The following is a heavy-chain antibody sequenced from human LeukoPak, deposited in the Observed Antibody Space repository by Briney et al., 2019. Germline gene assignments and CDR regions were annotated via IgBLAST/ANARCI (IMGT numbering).Heavy chain of an antibody. CDR3: ARAIVRVGGFWSAYYDY. J-gene: IGHJ4*02. D-gene: IGHD3-3*01. CDR1: GFTFSSYS. CDR2: ISSDGGST. Sequence: GGSLRLSCAASGFTFSSYSMNWVRQAPGKGLECVSAISSDGGSTYYANSVKGRFTISRDNSKNTLYLQMGSLRAEDMAVYYCARAIVRVGGFWSAYYDYWGQGTLVTVSS. V-gene: IGHV3-64*01.